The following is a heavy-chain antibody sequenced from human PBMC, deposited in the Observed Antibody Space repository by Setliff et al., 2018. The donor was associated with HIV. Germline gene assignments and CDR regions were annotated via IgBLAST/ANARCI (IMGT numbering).Heavy chain of an antibody. V-gene: IGHV1-2*04. CDR2: INPNSGGT. Sequence: ASVKVSCKASGYTFTGYYMHWVRQAPGQGLEWMGWINPNSGGTNYAQKFQGWVTMTRDTSISTAYMELSSLRSEDTAMYYCARFSYGSVWPETDYWGQGTLVTVSS. CDR3: ARFSYGSVWPETDY. J-gene: IGHJ4*02. CDR1: GYTFTGYY. D-gene: IGHD6-25*01.